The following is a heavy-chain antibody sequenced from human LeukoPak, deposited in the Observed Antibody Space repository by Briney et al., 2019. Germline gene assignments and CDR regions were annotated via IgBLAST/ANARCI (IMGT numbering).Heavy chain of an antibody. D-gene: IGHD3-3*01. Sequence: MTSETLSLTCTVSGGSISSGGYYWSWIRQHPGKGLEWLGYIYYSGSTYYNPSLKSRVTISVDTSKNQFSLKLSSVTAADTAVYYCARGDFWSGYYTVGWFDPWGQGTLVTVSS. J-gene: IGHJ5*02. V-gene: IGHV4-31*03. CDR2: IYYSGST. CDR3: ARGDFWSGYYTVGWFDP. CDR1: GGSISSGGYY.